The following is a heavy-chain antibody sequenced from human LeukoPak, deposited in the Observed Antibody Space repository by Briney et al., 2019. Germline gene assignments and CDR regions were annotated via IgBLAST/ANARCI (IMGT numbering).Heavy chain of an antibody. D-gene: IGHD3-22*01. CDR3: ARGTHQTYYYDSSGYYPTYYFDY. J-gene: IGHJ4*02. CDR2: ISAYNGNT. V-gene: IGHV1-18*01. Sequence: GASVKVSCKASGYTFTSYGVSWVRQAPGQGLEWMGWISAYNGNTNYAQKLQGRVTMTTDTSTSTAYMELRSLRSDDTAVYYCARGTHQTYYYDSSGYYPTYYFDYWGQGTLVTVSS. CDR1: GYTFTSYG.